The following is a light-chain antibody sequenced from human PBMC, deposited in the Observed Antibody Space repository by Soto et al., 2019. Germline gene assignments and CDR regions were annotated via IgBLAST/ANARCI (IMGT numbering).Light chain of an antibody. Sequence: DIQMTQSPSTLSASVGDRVTITCRASQSISRSLAWYQQKPGKAPSLLIYDASSLEGGVPSRFSGTGFGTEFTLNITNLQPADFATYSCKQYSDFLISFGPGTKVDIK. CDR1: QSISRS. J-gene: IGKJ3*01. V-gene: IGKV1-5*01. CDR2: DAS. CDR3: KQYSDFLIS.